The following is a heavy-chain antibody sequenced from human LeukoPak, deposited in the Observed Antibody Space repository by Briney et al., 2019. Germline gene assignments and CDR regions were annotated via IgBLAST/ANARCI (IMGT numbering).Heavy chain of an antibody. Sequence: ASVKVSCKASGYTFTNYGISWVRQAPGQGLEWMGWISAYNGNTNNAQKLQGRVTMTRDTSISTAFMELNSLRSDDTAMYYCARESFYSGNYYYYYYIDVWGRGTTVTVSS. CDR3: ARESFYSGNYYYYYYIDV. CDR1: GYTFTNYG. J-gene: IGHJ6*03. CDR2: ISAYNGNT. D-gene: IGHD5-12*01. V-gene: IGHV1-18*01.